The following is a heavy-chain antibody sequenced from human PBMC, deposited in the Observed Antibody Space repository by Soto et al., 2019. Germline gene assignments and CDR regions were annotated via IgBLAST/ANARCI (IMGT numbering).Heavy chain of an antibody. CDR2: IYSGGST. CDR3: ATRPLLPGAP. CDR1: GFTFSSND. J-gene: IGHJ3*01. D-gene: IGHD3-22*01. V-gene: IGHV3-53*01. Sequence: EVQLVESGGGLIQPGGSLRLSCAASGFTFSSNDMNWVRQAPGKGLEWVSLIYSGGSTYYADSVKGRFTISRDNSKNRLYLQMSSLSAEDPAVYYGATRPLLPGAPWGQGTMVTVSS.